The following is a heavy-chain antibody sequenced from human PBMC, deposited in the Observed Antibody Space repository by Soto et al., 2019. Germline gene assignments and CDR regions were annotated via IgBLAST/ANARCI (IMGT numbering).Heavy chain of an antibody. V-gene: IGHV1-69*02. Sequence: ASVKVSCKASEGTFSSYTISWVRQAPGQGLEWMGRIIPILGIANYAQKFQGRVRITADKSTSTAYMELSSLRTEDTAVYYCARVRCSGDSCYPYYFDYWGQGTLVTVSS. CDR1: EGTFSSYT. CDR3: ARVRCSGDSCYPYYFDY. D-gene: IGHD2-15*01. J-gene: IGHJ4*02. CDR2: IIPILGIA.